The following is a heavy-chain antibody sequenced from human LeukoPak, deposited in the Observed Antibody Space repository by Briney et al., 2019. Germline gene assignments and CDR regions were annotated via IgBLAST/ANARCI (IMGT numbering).Heavy chain of an antibody. CDR3: ARDRLKWSRDAFNI. Sequence: PSETLSLTCTVSGGSISRYYWSWIRQPPGKGLEWIGYIYYSGDTNYSPSLKSRVSMSVDSSNNQFSLELSSVTAADTAVYYCARDRLKWSRDAFNIWGQGTTVTVSS. CDR2: IYYSGDT. D-gene: IGHD2-15*01. CDR1: GGSISRYY. J-gene: IGHJ3*02. V-gene: IGHV4-59*01.